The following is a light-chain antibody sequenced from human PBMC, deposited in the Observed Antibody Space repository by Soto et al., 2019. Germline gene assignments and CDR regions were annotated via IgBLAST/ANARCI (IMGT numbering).Light chain of an antibody. J-gene: IGLJ2*01. CDR2: QDY. CDR3: QAWDSTTIVV. V-gene: IGLV3-1*01. CDR1: RLENKY. Sequence: SYELTQSSSVSVSAGQTASITCSGERLENKYASWYQQKPGQSPVLVIYQDYKRPSGIPERFSGSKSGNTATLTISGTQAMDEAAYYCQAWDSTTIVVFGGGTKLTVL.